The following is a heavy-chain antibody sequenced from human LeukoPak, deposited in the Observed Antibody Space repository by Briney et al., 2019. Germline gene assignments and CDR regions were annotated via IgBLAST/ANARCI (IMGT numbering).Heavy chain of an antibody. Sequence: GGSLRLSCAASGFTFSSYAMSWVRQAPGKGLEWVSAISGSGGSTYYADSVKGRFTISRDNSKNTLYLQMNSLRAEDTAVDYCAKSDLAATPGSYFDYWGQGTLVTVSS. V-gene: IGHV3-23*01. D-gene: IGHD3-10*01. CDR3: AKSDLAATPGSYFDY. CDR2: ISGSGGST. J-gene: IGHJ4*02. CDR1: GFTFSSYA.